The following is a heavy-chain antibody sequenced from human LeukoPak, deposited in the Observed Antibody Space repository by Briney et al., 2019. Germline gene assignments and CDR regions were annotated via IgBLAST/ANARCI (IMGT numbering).Heavy chain of an antibody. D-gene: IGHD3-22*01. CDR3: ARDRGRRYYDSSGYQPFDY. V-gene: IGHV1-69*04. Sequence: SVKVSCKASGGTFTSYTISWVRQAPGQGLEWMGRIIPILGIANYAQKFQGRVTITADKSTSTAYMELSSLRSEDTAVYYCARDRGRRYYDSSGYQPFDYWGQGTLVTISS. J-gene: IGHJ4*02. CDR1: GGTFTSYT. CDR2: IIPILGIA.